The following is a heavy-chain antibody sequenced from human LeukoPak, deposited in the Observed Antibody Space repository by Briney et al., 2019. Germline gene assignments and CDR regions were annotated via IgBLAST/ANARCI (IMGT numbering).Heavy chain of an antibody. Sequence: ASVKVSCKAFGYTFTDYYIHCVRQAPGQGLYWMGWINPNSGGTNYAQKFHGRVTMSRDTYISTAYMELSRLSSDDTAVFFCARYTSGLSPFDYWGQGTLVTVSS. CDR1: GYTFTDYY. D-gene: IGHD6-19*01. CDR3: ARYTSGLSPFDY. J-gene: IGHJ4*02. V-gene: IGHV1-2*02. CDR2: INPNSGGT.